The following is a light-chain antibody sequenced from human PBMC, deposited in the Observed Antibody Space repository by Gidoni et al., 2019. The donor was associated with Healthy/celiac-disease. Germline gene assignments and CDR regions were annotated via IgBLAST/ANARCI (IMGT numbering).Light chain of an antibody. CDR2: DAS. CDR3: QQYNSYSQSCRT. J-gene: IGKJ1*01. Sequence: DLQMTQSPSTLSASVGDRVTSTCRASQSISSWLAWYQQKPGKAPKLLIYDASSLESGVPSRFRGSGSGTEFTLTISSLQPDDFATYYCQQYNSYSQSCRTFGQXTKVEIK. V-gene: IGKV1-5*01. CDR1: QSISSW.